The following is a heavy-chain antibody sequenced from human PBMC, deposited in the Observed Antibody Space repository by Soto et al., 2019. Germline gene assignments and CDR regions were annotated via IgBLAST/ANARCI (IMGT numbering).Heavy chain of an antibody. CDR1: GGSVSSGSYY. V-gene: IGHV4-61*01. CDR2: IYYSGST. J-gene: IGHJ3*02. Sequence: SETLSLTCTVSGGSVSSGSYYWSWIRQPPGKGLEWIGYIYYSGSTNYNPSLKSRVTISVDTSKNQFSLKLSSVTAADTAVYYCARALILTGYYAFDIWGQGTMVTVSS. CDR3: ARALILTGYYAFDI. D-gene: IGHD3-9*01.